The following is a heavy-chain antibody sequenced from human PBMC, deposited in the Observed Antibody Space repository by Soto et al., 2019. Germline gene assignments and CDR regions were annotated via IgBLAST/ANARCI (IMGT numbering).Heavy chain of an antibody. V-gene: IGHV1-18*01. J-gene: IGHJ4*02. Sequence: QVQLVQSGAEVKNPGASVRVSCRASGYSFTIYGITWVRQAPGQGLEWMGWISTYDGNTNYAQNFQGRVSMARDTSTSTAYMELRSLRSDDTAVYYCARDRGRSCIGGTCPFDYWGQGNLVTVSS. CDR2: ISTYDGNT. CDR1: GYSFTIYG. CDR3: ARDRGRSCIGGTCPFDY. D-gene: IGHD2-15*01.